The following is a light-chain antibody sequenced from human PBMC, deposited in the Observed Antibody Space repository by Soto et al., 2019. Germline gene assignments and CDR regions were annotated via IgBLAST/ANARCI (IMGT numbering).Light chain of an antibody. Sequence: SYELTQPPSVSVAPGQTAMITCGGNDIGSKSVHWYQQRPGQAPVLVVCDDRDRPSGIPERFSGSNSGSTATLTISRVEAGDEADYYCQVWDRNNNHVLFGGGTKVTVL. CDR1: DIGSKS. J-gene: IGLJ3*02. CDR2: DDR. V-gene: IGLV3-21*02. CDR3: QVWDRNNNHVL.